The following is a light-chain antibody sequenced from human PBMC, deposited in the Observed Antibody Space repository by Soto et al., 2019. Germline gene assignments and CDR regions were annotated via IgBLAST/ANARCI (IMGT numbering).Light chain of an antibody. V-gene: IGKV3D-15*01. Sequence: EIVMTQSPATLSVSPGERATLSCRASQSVSSNLAWYQQKPGQAPRLLIYGASTRATGIPARFSGSGSGTEFTLTISSLQSGDFAVYYCQQYNNWPPRTFGPGTKVDIK. CDR2: GAS. CDR3: QQYNNWPPRT. J-gene: IGKJ3*01. CDR1: QSVSSN.